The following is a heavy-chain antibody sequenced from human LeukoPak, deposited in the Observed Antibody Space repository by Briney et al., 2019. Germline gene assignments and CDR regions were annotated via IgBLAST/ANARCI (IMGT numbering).Heavy chain of an antibody. V-gene: IGHV1-2*06. D-gene: IGHD1-26*01. CDR2: INPNNGGT. J-gene: IGHJ4*02. CDR1: EYTFTGYY. CDR3: TRESGSYHGNDF. Sequence: ASVTASCKASEYTFTGYYMHWVRQAPGQGLEWMGRINPNNGGTNYAQKFQGRVTMTGDTSISTAYMELSSLRSDDTAVYYCTRESGSYHGNDFWGQGTLVTVSS.